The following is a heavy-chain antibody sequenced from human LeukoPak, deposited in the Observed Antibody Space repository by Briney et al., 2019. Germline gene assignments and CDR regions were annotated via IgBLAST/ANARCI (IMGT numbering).Heavy chain of an antibody. Sequence: SETLSLTCTVSGGSISSYYWSWIRQPPGKGLEWIGYIYYSGSTNYNPSLKSRVTISVDTSKNQFSLKLSSVTAADTAVYYCGRSPKRYCSGGSCYSIPYPFDPWGQGTLVTVSS. CDR1: GGSISSYY. V-gene: IGHV4-59*01. D-gene: IGHD2-15*01. CDR3: GRSPKRYCSGGSCYSIPYPFDP. J-gene: IGHJ5*02. CDR2: IYYSGST.